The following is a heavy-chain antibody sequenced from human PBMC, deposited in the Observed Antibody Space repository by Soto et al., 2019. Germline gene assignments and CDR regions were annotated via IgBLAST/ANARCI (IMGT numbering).Heavy chain of an antibody. D-gene: IGHD2-21*01. J-gene: IGHJ4*02. CDR1: GFTFSDYY. CDR3: ARGVRYYSSEKPANFDY. Sequence: QVQLLESGGGLVKPGGSLRLSCAASGFTFSDYYMSWIRQAPGTGLECVAYISVSSTYANYGDSVEGRFTISRDNAENSLFLQRNSLRADDTAVYYCARGVRYYSSEKPANFDYWGQGALVTVSS. CDR2: ISVSSTYA. V-gene: IGHV3-11*05.